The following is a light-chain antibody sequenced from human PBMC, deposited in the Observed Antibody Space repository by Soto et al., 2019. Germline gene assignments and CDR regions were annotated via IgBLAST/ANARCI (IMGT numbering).Light chain of an antibody. CDR3: SSCGGSNNPYV. Sequence: QSALTQPPSASGSPGQSVTISCTGTSSDVGSCKFVSWCQQYPGKAPKLIIFEVSQRPSGVPERFSGFKSGNTASLTVSGLQAEDEADYYCSSCGGSNNPYVFGTGTKVTVL. CDR1: SSDVGSCKF. V-gene: IGLV2-8*01. CDR2: EVS. J-gene: IGLJ1*01.